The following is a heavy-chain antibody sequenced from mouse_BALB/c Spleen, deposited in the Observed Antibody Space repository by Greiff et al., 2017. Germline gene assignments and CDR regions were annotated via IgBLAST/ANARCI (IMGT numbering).Heavy chain of an antibody. J-gene: IGHJ1*01. CDR3: ARTDGDFDV. V-gene: IGHV5-17*02. CDR1: GFTFSSFG. Sequence: EVQLVESGGGLVQPGGSRKLSCAASGFTFSSFGMHWVRQAPEKGLEWVAYISSGSSTIYYADTVKGRFTISRDNPKNTLFLQMTSLRSEDTAMYYCARTDGDFDVWGAGTTVTVSS. CDR2: ISSGSSTI.